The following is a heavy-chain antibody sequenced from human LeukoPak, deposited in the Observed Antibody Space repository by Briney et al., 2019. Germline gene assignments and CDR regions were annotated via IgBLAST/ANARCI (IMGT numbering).Heavy chain of an antibody. CDR3: ARSNVDTASDWFDP. D-gene: IGHD5-18*01. CDR2: ISAYNGNT. J-gene: IGHJ5*02. CDR1: GYTFTSYG. Sequence: EASVKVSCKASGYTFTSYGISWVRQAPGQGLEWMGWISAYNGNTKSAQKLQGRVTMTTDTSTNTAYMELRSLRSDDTAVFYCARSNVDTASDWFDPWGQGTLVTVSS. V-gene: IGHV1-18*01.